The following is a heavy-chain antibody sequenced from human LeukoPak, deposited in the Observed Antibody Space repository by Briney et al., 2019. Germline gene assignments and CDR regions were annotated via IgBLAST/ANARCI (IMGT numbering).Heavy chain of an antibody. V-gene: IGHV4-4*07. CDR1: GGSISSYY. J-gene: IGHJ6*02. CDR2: IYTSGST. Sequence: SETLSLTCTVSGGSISSYYWSWIRQPAGKGLEWIGRIYTSGSTNYNPSLKSRVTMSVDTSKNQFSLKLSSVTATDTAVYYCATQYDYYDMDVWGQGTTVTVSS. CDR3: ATQYDYYDMDV.